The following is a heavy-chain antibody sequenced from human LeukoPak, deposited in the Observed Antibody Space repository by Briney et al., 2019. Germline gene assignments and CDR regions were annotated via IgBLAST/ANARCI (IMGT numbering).Heavy chain of an antibody. CDR1: GYSISSSNW. Sequence: PSETLSLTCAVSGYSISSSNWWGWRRQPPGKGQEWIGYMYYTGSTYYNPSLKSRITMSVDTSMNQFSLKLSSVTAVDTAVYYCATTRVARFPFDICGQRRMVIASS. CDR3: ATTRVARFPFDI. D-gene: IGHD3-3*01. CDR2: MYYTGST. V-gene: IGHV4-28*01. J-gene: IGHJ3*02.